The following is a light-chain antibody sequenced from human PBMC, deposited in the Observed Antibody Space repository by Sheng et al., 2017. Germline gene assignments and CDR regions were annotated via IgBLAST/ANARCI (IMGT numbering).Light chain of an antibody. Sequence: PSVSVSPGQTARITCSGDALPNQYAYWYQQKPGQAPVMVIYKDNGRPSGIPERFSGSSSGTTLTLTISGVQAEDEADYYCQSADSSGTYLVFGGGTKLTVL. J-gene: IGLJ2*01. CDR3: QSADSSGTYLV. V-gene: IGLV3-25*03. CDR1: ALPNQY. CDR2: KDN.